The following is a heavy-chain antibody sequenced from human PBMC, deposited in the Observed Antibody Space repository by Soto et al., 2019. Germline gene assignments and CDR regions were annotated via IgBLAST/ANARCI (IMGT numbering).Heavy chain of an antibody. D-gene: IGHD2-21*01. CDR2: IYWDDVK. CDR1: GFSLSTSGVG. CDR3: AQRRGYCGGECVDWFDP. J-gene: IGHJ5*02. Sequence: QNILKESAPSLVNPTQTLTLTCTCSGFSLSTSGVGVGWIHQPPGKALEWLAPIYWDDVKRYSPSLRSRLTSTKDTSQYQLVRTRTSMDPVDTATYYCAQRRGYCGGECVDWFDPWVQGTLGTDSS. V-gene: IGHV2-5*02.